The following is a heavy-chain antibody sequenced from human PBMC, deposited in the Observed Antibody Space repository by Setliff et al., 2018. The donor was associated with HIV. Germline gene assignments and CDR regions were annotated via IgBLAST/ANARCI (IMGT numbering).Heavy chain of an antibody. CDR2: INHSGST. J-gene: IGHJ6*03. CDR3: ARTRSDFWSGYSPYYYYYMDV. V-gene: IGHV4-34*01. CDR1: GGSFSGYY. D-gene: IGHD3-3*01. Sequence: PSETLSLTCDVYGGSFSGYYWSWIRQPPGKGLEWIGEINHSGSTNYNPSLKSRVTISVDTSKNQFSLKLSSVTAADTAVYYCARTRSDFWSGYSPYYYYYMDVWGKGTKVTVSS.